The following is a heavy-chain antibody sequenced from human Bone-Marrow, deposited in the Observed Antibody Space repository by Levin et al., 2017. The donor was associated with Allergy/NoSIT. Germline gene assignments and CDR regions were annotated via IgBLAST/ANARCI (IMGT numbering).Heavy chain of an antibody. V-gene: IGHV7-4-1*02. D-gene: IGHD3-3*01. CDR2: INTDIGNP. CDR1: GYTFTDYA. J-gene: IGHJ4*02. Sequence: GASVKVSCKASGYTFTDYAVNWMRQAPGQGLEWMGWINTDIGNPTYAQGFTGRFVFSLDTSVSTAYLQISSLNAEDTAVYYCARGGRGFWSGYYTVDYWGQGTLVTVSS. CDR3: ARGGRGFWSGYYTVDY.